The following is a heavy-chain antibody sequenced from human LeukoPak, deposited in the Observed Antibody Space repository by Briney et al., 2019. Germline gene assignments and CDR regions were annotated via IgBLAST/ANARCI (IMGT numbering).Heavy chain of an antibody. D-gene: IGHD3-22*01. CDR2: IDPSDSYT. CDR3: ARRTIYYDSSGYYNYFGY. J-gene: IGHJ4*02. V-gene: IGHV5-10-1*01. Sequence: GESLRISCKGSGYSFTSYWISWVRQMPGKGLERMGRIDPSDSYTNYSPSFQGHVTISADKSISTAYLQWSSLKASDTAMYYCARRTIYYDSSGYYNYFGYWGQGTLVTVSS. CDR1: GYSFTSYW.